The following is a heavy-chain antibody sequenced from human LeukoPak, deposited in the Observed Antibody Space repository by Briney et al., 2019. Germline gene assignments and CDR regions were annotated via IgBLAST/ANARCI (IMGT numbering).Heavy chain of an antibody. V-gene: IGHV3-30-3*01. CDR2: ISYDGSNK. J-gene: IGHJ4*02. D-gene: IGHD3-3*01. CDR1: GFTFSSYA. Sequence: GGSLRLSCAASGFTFSSYAMHWVRQAPGKGLEWVAVISYDGSNKYYADSVKGRFTTSRDNSKNTLYLQMNSLRAEDTAVYYCARDPGSGYYQRGYFDYWGQGTLVTVSS. CDR3: ARDPGSGYYQRGYFDY.